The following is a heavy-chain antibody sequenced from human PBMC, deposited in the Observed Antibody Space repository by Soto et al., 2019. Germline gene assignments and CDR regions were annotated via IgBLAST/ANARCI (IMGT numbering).Heavy chain of an antibody. CDR1: GGSISSGDYY. V-gene: IGHV4-30-4*01. D-gene: IGHD3-10*01. CDR3: ARGGSTAPGDGLFDI. J-gene: IGHJ3*02. Sequence: QVQLQESGPGLVKPSQTLSLTCTVSGGSISSGDYYWSWICQPPGKGLEWIGYIYYSGSTYYNPSLKSRVTISVDTSKNQFSLKLSSVTAADTAVYYCARGGSTAPGDGLFDIWGQGTMVTVSS. CDR2: IYYSGST.